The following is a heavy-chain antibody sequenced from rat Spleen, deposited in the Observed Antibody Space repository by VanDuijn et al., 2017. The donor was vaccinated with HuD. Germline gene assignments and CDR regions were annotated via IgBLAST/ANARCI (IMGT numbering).Heavy chain of an antibody. D-gene: IGHD1-2*01. CDR1: GFSLTSNS. CDR2: IWSSGIT. J-gene: IGHJ2*01. CDR3: TRVTIAASDY. Sequence: QVQLKESGPGLVQPSQTLSLTCTFSGFSLTSNSVNWVRQPPGKGLEWVGAIWSSGITDYNSALKSRLSISRDTSKSQVFLKMNSLQTEDTATYYCTRVTIAASDYWGQGVMVTVSS. V-gene: IGHV2-1*01.